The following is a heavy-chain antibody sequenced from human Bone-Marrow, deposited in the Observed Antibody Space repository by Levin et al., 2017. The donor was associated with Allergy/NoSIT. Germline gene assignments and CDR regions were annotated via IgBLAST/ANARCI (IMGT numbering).Heavy chain of an antibody. D-gene: IGHD6-13*01. V-gene: IGHV3-33*01. CDR1: GFTFSSYG. CDR3: ARDYGTPGYSSSWYGFDY. CDR2: IWYDGSNK. J-gene: IGHJ4*02. Sequence: GGSLRLSCAASGFTFSSYGMHWVRQAPGKGLEWVAVIWYDGSNKYYADSVKGRFTISRDNSKNTLYLQMNSLRAEDTAVYYCARDYGTPGYSSSWYGFDYWGQGTLVTVSS.